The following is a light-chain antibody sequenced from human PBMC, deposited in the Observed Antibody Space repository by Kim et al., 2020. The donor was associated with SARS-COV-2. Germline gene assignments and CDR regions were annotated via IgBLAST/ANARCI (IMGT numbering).Light chain of an antibody. CDR3: QQYNNWPYT. V-gene: IGKV3-15*01. J-gene: IGKJ2*01. CDR1: QSVSGY. Sequence: EIVMTQSPATLSVSPGERATLSCRASQSVSGYLGWYQQKPGQHTRLLIYGASSRAIGIPDRFSGSGSGTEFTLTINSLQSEDFGVYYCQQYNNWPYTFGQGTKLEI. CDR2: GAS.